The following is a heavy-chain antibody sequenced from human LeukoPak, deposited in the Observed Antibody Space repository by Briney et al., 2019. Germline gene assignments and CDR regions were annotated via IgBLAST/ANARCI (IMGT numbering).Heavy chain of an antibody. CDR3: ATEGSISASGFDS. D-gene: IGHD2-2*01. Sequence: ASVKVSCKVAGYTLIQLAVHWVRQAPGKRLEWMGGFNPENGEIIYAQSLEGRVAMTEDTSKDTAYMELSSLRSEDTAVYYCATEGSISASGFDSWGQGTLVTVSS. CDR2: FNPENGEI. J-gene: IGHJ4*02. V-gene: IGHV1-24*01. CDR1: GYTLIQLA.